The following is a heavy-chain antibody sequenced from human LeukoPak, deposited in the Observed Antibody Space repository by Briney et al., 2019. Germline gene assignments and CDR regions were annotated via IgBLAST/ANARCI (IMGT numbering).Heavy chain of an antibody. V-gene: IGHV1-8*02. D-gene: IGHD3-10*01. CDR2: MNPNSGNT. CDR1: GGTFSSYA. Sequence: ASVKVSCKASGGTFSSYAISWVRQAPGQGLEWMGWMNPNSGNTGYAQKFQGRVTMTRNTSISTAYMELSSLRSEDTAVYYCARGYGDDWFDPWGQGTLVTVSS. J-gene: IGHJ5*02. CDR3: ARGYGDDWFDP.